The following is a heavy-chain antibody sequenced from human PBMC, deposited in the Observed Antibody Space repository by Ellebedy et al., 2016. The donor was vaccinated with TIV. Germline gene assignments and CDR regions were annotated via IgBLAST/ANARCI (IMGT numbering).Heavy chain of an antibody. D-gene: IGHD1-26*01. CDR3: AKMGGGSYYGGGDYFDY. CDR1: GFTFSSYS. Sequence: GESLKISXAASGFTFSSYSMNWVRQASGKGLEWVSSISSSSSYIYYADSVKGRFTISRDNSKNTLYLQMNSLRAEDTAVYYCAKMGGGSYYGGGDYFDYWGQGTLVTVSS. V-gene: IGHV3-21*01. J-gene: IGHJ4*02. CDR2: ISSSSSYI.